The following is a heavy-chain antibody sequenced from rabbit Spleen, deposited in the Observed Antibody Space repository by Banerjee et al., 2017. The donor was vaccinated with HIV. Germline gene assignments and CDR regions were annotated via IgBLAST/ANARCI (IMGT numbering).Heavy chain of an antibody. CDR1: GFDFSFYG. D-gene: IGHD2-1*01. CDR3: VRGHDDYGGSYFAL. Sequence: QQQLVESGGGLVQPGGSLKLSCKASGFDFSFYGVSWVRQAPGKGLEWIGYIDPVFSSAYYASWVNGRFTISSHNAQNTLYLQLNSLTAADTATYFCVRGHDDYGGSYFALWGPGTLVTVS. J-gene: IGHJ4*01. V-gene: IGHV1S47*01. CDR2: IDPVFSSA.